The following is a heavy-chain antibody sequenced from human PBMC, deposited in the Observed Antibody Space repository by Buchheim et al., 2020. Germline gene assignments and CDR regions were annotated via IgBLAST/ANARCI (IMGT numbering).Heavy chain of an antibody. CDR2: IYPDDSDT. V-gene: IGHV5-51*01. CDR1: GYSFTSYW. Sequence: EVQLAQSGAEVKKPGESLKISCKGSGYSFTSYWIGWVRQMPGKGLEWMAIIYPDDSDTRYSPSFQGQVTISADKSISTAYLHWSSLKASDTAMYYCARHMRDYGDSYYYYYMDVWGKGTT. D-gene: IGHD4-17*01. CDR3: ARHMRDYGDSYYYYYMDV. J-gene: IGHJ6*03.